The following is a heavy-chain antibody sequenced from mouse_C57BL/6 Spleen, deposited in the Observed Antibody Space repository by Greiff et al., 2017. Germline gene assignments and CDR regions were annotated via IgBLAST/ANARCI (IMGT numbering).Heavy chain of an antibody. Sequence: LQESGAELVRPGASVKMSCKASGYTFTSYNMHWVKQTPRQGLEWIGAIYPGNGDTSYNQKFKGKATLTVDKSSSTAYMQLSSLTSEDSAVYFCARGGLTTVVAHFDYWGQGTTLTVSS. CDR1: GYTFTSYN. V-gene: IGHV1-12*01. J-gene: IGHJ2*01. CDR3: ARGGLTTVVAHFDY. CDR2: IYPGNGDT. D-gene: IGHD1-1*01.